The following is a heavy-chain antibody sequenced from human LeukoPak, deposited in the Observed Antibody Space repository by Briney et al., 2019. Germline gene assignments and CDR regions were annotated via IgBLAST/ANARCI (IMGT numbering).Heavy chain of an antibody. Sequence: PGGSLRLSCAASGFTFSDYSMNWVRQAPGKGLDWVSSISSTSTYILYADSVKDRFTISRDNAKNSLYLQMSSLRAEDTALYLCAGGDRNGWYFYYWGQGTLVTVSS. CDR2: ISSTSTYI. CDR1: GFTFSDYS. CDR3: AGGDRNGWYFYY. D-gene: IGHD6-19*01. V-gene: IGHV3-21*04. J-gene: IGHJ4*02.